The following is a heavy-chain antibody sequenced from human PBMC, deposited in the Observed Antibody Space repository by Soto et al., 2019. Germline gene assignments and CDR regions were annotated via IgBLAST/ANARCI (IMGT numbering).Heavy chain of an antibody. Sequence: QVQLVQSGAEVKKPGSSVKVSCKASGGTFSSYTISWVRQAHGQGLEWMGRIIPILGIAKYTQKLQGRVTITADKSTSKAYMELSSLISEDTAVYYCARDPTPIAAAGTVECWGQGTLVTVSS. CDR2: IIPILGIA. V-gene: IGHV1-69*08. J-gene: IGHJ4*02. D-gene: IGHD6-13*01. CDR3: ARDPTPIAAAGTVEC. CDR1: GGTFSSYT.